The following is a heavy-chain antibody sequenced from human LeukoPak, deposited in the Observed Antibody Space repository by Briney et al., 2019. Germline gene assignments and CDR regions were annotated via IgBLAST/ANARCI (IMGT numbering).Heavy chain of an antibody. J-gene: IGHJ4*02. D-gene: IGHD6-19*01. CDR1: GFTFSSYS. CDR2: ISSSSSYI. V-gene: IGHV3-21*01. CDR3: ARDARIAVAGGIDY. Sequence: GGSLRLSCAASGFTFSSYSMNWVRQAPGKGLEWVASISSSSSYIYYADSVKGRFTISRDNAKTSLYLQMNSLRAEDTAVYYCARDARIAVAGGIDYWGQGTLVTVSS.